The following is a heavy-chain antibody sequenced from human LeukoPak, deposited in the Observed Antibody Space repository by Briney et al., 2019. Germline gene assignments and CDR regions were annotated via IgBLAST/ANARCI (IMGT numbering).Heavy chain of an antibody. CDR1: GFTFDDYA. Sequence: GGSLRLSCAASGFTFDDYAMHWVRQAPGKGLEWVSGISWNSGSIGYADSVKGRFTIFRDNAKNSLYLQMNSLRAEDTALYYCAKDDYWGQGTLVTVSS. J-gene: IGHJ4*02. CDR2: ISWNSGSI. CDR3: AKDDY. V-gene: IGHV3-9*01.